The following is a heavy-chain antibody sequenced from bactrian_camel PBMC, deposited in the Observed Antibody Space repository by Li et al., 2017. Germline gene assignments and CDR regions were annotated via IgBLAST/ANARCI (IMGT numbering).Heavy chain of an antibody. J-gene: IGHJ4*01. CDR2: INSYDSRT. CDR3: AQQSSPTPVGDYEYKY. Sequence: DVQLVESGGGLVQPGGSLTLSCAASGFTYSDHAMHWVRQAPGRGLEWVSSINSYDSRTYYADSVKGRFTISRDNARNTLYLQMNSLKTEDTAVYYCAQQSSPTPVGDYEYKYWGQGTQVTVS. D-gene: IGHD6*01. CDR1: GFTYSDHA. V-gene: IGHV3S31*01.